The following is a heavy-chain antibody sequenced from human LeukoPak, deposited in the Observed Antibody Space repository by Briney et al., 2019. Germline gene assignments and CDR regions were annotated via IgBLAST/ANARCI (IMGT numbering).Heavy chain of an antibody. Sequence: SETLSLTCTVSNGPINTYQWSWIRQPPGKGLEWIGNIHYSGSANYNPSLKSRVTISVDTSKNQFSLKLSSVTAADTAVYYCARGLGSGLRLGANWFDPWGQGTLVTVSS. D-gene: IGHD5-12*01. CDR1: NGPINTYQ. V-gene: IGHV4-59*01. J-gene: IGHJ5*02. CDR2: IHYSGSA. CDR3: ARGLGSGLRLGANWFDP.